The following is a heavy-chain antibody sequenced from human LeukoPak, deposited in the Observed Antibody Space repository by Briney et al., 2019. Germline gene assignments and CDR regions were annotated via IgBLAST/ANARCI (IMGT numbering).Heavy chain of an antibody. CDR2: MNPNSGNT. J-gene: IGHJ4*02. Sequence: ASVKVSCKASGYTFTGYYMHWVRQAPGQGLEWMGWMNPNSGNTGYAQKFQGRVTITRNTSISTAYMELSSLRSEDTAMYYCARGSLGYSSSWYMDYWGQGTLVTVSS. CDR1: GYTFTGYY. V-gene: IGHV1-8*03. CDR3: ARGSLGYSSSWYMDY. D-gene: IGHD6-13*01.